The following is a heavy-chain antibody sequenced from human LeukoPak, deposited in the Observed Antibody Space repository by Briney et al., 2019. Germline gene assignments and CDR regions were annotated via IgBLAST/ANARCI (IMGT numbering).Heavy chain of an antibody. CDR2: INPNSGDT. CDR1: GYTFSGFY. Sequence: ASVKVSCKASGYTFSGFYMHWVRQAPGQGREWMGWINPNSGDTDYAQKFQGRVTMTRDTSISTAYMDLSRLTSDDTAVYYCARRHMVFGIDYWGQGSLVTVSS. CDR3: ARRHMVFGIDY. J-gene: IGHJ4*02. V-gene: IGHV1-2*02. D-gene: IGHD3-10*01.